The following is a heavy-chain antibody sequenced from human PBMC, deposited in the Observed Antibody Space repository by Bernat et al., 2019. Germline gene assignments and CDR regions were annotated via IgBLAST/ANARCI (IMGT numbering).Heavy chain of an antibody. CDR2: ISGSGDNT. CDR1: GFTFSSYA. J-gene: IGHJ6*02. Sequence: EVQLLESGGGSVPPGGSLRLSCVASGFTFSSYAMNWVRQAPGKGLQWVSGISGSGDNTYYEDSVKGRVTISRDNTKNMLFLLMNSLRAEDTAVYYCAKTRNLVFYGMDVWGQGTTVTVSS. CDR3: AKTRNLVFYGMDV. D-gene: IGHD1-14*01. V-gene: IGHV3-23*01.